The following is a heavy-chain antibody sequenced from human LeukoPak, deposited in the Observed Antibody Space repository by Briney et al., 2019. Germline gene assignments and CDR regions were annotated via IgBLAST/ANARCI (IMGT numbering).Heavy chain of an antibody. CDR1: GFTFIDYD. CDR3: ARDHRYAFDN. J-gene: IGHJ4*02. CDR2: VGISSGNT. D-gene: IGHD5-12*01. Sequence: PGGSLRLSCAASGFTFIDYDMHWVRQAPGKGLEWISYVGISSGNTKYADSVKGRFTISGDSAKNSVFLQMNSLRVEDTAVYYCARDHRYAFDNWGQGTLVTVSS. V-gene: IGHV3-11*06.